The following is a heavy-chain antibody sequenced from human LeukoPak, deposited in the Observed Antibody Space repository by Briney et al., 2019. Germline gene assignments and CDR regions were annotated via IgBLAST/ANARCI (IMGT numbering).Heavy chain of an antibody. CDR1: GGTFSRYA. J-gene: IGHJ4*02. CDR3: ARDGSRDSSGSFDY. CDR2: IIPIFGTA. V-gene: IGHV1-69*05. Sequence: ASVKVSCKASGGTFSRYAISWVRQAPGQGLEWMGGIIPIFGTANYAQKFQGRVTITTDESTSTAYMELSSLRSEDTAVYYCARDGSRDSSGSFDYWGQGTPVTVSS. D-gene: IGHD3-22*01.